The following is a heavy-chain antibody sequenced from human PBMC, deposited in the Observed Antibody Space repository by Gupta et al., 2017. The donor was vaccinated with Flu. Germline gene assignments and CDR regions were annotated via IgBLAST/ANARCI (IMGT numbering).Heavy chain of an antibody. J-gene: IGHJ4*02. CDR3: ARDRSFHYGSGSTQYYFDY. Sequence: QVQLVQSGAEVKQPGSSVKFSCKASGGTFSSYAISWVRQAPGQGLEWMGGIIPIVGTANYAQKFQGRVTITADESTSTAYMELSSLRSEDTAVYYCARDRSFHYGSGSTQYYFDYWGQGTLVTVSS. V-gene: IGHV1-69*01. CDR1: GGTFSSYA. CDR2: IIPIVGTA. D-gene: IGHD3-10*01.